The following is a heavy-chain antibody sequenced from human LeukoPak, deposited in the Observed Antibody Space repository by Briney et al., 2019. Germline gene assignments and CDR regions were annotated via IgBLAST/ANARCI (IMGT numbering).Heavy chain of an antibody. D-gene: IGHD2-2*01. CDR2: MNPNSGNT. J-gene: IGHJ4*02. CDR3: ATRVVVPAATAFDY. CDR1: GYTFTSYD. V-gene: IGHV1-8*01. Sequence: ASVKVSCKASGYTFTSYDINWVRQATGQGLEWMGWMNPNSGNTGYAQKFQGRVTMTRNTSISTAYMELSSLRSEDTAVYYCATRVVVPAATAFDYWGQGTLVTVSS.